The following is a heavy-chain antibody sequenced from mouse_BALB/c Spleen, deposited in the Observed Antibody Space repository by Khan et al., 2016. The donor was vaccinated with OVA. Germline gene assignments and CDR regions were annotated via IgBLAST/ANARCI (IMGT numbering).Heavy chain of an antibody. CDR2: IYPGSGST. Sequence: QVQLKQSGPELVKPGASVKMSCKASGYTFTDYVMNWVKQRNGQGLEWIGQIYPGSGSTFYNEKFKGKATLTADRSSSTAYMQLSNLTSEDSAVEFGERAGWDGVAYWAQGTLVTVSA. CDR3: ERAGWDGVAY. CDR1: GYTFTDYV. J-gene: IGHJ3*01. V-gene: IGHV1-77*01. D-gene: IGHD4-1*01.